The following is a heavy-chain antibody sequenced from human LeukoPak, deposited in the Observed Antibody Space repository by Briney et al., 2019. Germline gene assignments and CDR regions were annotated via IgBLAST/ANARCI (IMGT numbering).Heavy chain of an antibody. J-gene: IGHJ4*02. V-gene: IGHV3-74*01. Sequence: GGSLRLSCAASGFTFSSYWMNWVRQAPGKGLVWVSRINTDGSDTSYAGSVKGRFTISRDNAKNSLYLQMNSLRAEDTAVYYCARDKYYYDSSGVGNWGQGTLVTVSS. CDR2: INTDGSDT. CDR3: ARDKYYYDSSGVGN. D-gene: IGHD3-22*01. CDR1: GFTFSSYW.